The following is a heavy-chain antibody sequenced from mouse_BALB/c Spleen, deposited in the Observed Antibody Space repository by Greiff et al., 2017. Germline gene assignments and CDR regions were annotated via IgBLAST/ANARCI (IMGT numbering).Heavy chain of an antibody. CDR3: ARAGYYGNYDAMDY. J-gene: IGHJ4*01. Sequence: QVQLQQSGAELAKPGASVKMSCKASGYTFTSYWMHWVNQRPGQGLEWIGYINPSTGYTEYNQKFKDKATLTADKSSSTAYMQLSSLTSEDSAVYYCARAGYYGNYDAMDYWGQGTSVTVSS. CDR1: GYTFTSYW. V-gene: IGHV1-7*01. D-gene: IGHD2-1*01. CDR2: INPSTGYT.